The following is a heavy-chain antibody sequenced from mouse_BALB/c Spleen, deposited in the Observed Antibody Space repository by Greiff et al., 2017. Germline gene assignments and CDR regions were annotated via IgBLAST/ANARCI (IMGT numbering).Heavy chain of an antibody. CDR3: ARDEDSLIRLHYAMDY. V-gene: IGHV2-9*02. CDR2: IWAGGST. J-gene: IGHJ4*01. Sequence: QVQLKESGPGLVAPSQSLSITCTVSGFSLTSYGVHWVRQPPGKGLEWLGVIWAGGSTNYNSALMSRLSISKDNSKSQVFLKMNSLQTDDTAMYYCARDEDSLIRLHYAMDYWGQGTSVTVSS. CDR1: GFSLTSYG. D-gene: IGHD1-2*01.